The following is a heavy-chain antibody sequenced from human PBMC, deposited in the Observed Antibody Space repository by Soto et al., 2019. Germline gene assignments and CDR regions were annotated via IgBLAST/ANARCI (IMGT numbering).Heavy chain of an antibody. J-gene: IGHJ6*02. CDR3: ARDRNGDYDHYYYGMDV. V-gene: IGHV4-59*01. CDR1: GGSISSYY. Sequence: SETLSLTCTVSGGSISSYYWSWIRQPPGKGLEWIGYIYYSGSTNYNPSLKSRVTISVDTSKNQFSLKLSSVTAADTAVYYCARDRNGDYDHYYYGMDVWGQGTTVTVS. CDR2: IYYSGST. D-gene: IGHD4-17*01.